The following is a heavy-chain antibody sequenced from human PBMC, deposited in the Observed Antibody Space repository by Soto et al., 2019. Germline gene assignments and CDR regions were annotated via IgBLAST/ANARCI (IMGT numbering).Heavy chain of an antibody. CDR1: GGSISSSSYY. CDR3: ATIAVAGTGRDY. CDR2: IYYSGST. D-gene: IGHD6-19*01. Sequence: SETLSLTCTVSGGSISSSSYYWGWIRQPPGKGLEWIGSIYYSGSTYYNPSLKSRVTISVDTSKNQFSLKLSSVTAADTAVYYCATIAVAGTGRDYWGQGTLVTVS. V-gene: IGHV4-39*01. J-gene: IGHJ4*02.